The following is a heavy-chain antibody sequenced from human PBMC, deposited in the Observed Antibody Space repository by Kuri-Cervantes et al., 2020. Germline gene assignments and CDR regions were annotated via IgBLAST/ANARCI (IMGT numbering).Heavy chain of an antibody. CDR1: GGSISSSSYY. V-gene: IGHV4-39*07. Sequence: SETLSLTCTVSGGSISSSSYYWGWIRQPPGKGLERIGSIYYSGSTYYNPSLKSRVTISVDTSKNQFSLKLSSVTAADTAVYYCARASVYDSSGHYYYGMDVWGQGTTVTVSS. D-gene: IGHD3-22*01. CDR2: IYYSGST. CDR3: ARASVYDSSGHYYYGMDV. J-gene: IGHJ6*02.